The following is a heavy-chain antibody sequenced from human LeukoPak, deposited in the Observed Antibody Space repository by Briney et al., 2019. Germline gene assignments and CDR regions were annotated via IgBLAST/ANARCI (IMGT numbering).Heavy chain of an antibody. CDR1: GFTFSSYA. CDR2: ISGTGGNT. CDR3: AKDREYSGSYRPGPTRYYYGMDV. J-gene: IGHJ6*02. V-gene: IGHV3-23*01. Sequence: GGSLRLSCAASGFTFSSYAMSWVRQAPGKGLEWVSGISGTGGNTYYADSVKGRLTISRDNSKNTLYLQVNSLRAEDTAVFYCAKDREYSGSYRPGPTRYYYGMDVWGQGTTVTVSS. D-gene: IGHD1-26*01.